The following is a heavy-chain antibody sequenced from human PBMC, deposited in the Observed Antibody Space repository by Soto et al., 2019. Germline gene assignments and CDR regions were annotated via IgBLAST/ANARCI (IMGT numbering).Heavy chain of an antibody. J-gene: IGHJ4*02. V-gene: IGHV3-53*01. CDR3: ARDGSGSSGKPLDY. Sequence: GGSLRLSCAASGFTVNSNYMSWVRQAPGKGLEWVSVIYSGGSTYYADSVKGRFTISRDNSKNTLYLQMNSLRAEDTAVYYCARDGSGSSGKPLDYWGQGTLVTVSS. CDR1: GFTVNSNY. D-gene: IGHD3-10*01. CDR2: IYSGGST.